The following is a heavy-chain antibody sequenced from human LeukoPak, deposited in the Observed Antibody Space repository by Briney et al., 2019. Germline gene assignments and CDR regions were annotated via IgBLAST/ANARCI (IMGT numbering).Heavy chain of an antibody. V-gene: IGHV3-48*04. Sequence: GGSLRLSCAASGFTFSTYSMNWVRQAPGKGLEWVSYISSSSTIHYADSVKGRFTISRDNAKNSLYLEMNSLRAEDTAVYYCARATYFYDSSGYYSGAFDVWGQGTMVTVSS. CDR1: GFTFSTYS. CDR3: ARATYFYDSSGYYSGAFDV. D-gene: IGHD3-22*01. CDR2: ISSSSTI. J-gene: IGHJ3*01.